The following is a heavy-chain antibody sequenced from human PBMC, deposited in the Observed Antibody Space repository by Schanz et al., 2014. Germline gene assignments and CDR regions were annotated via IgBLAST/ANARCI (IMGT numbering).Heavy chain of an antibody. V-gene: IGHV3-21*01. D-gene: IGHD3-10*01. CDR1: GFTFSSYT. Sequence: EVQLVESGGGLVQPGGSLRLSCAASGFTFSSYTMKWVRQAPGKGLEWVSSISSTSTYLYYADSVKGRFTISRDSSKNTLYLQMNSLRADDTAVYYCAKDQLANYRGSGYNWFDPWGQGTLVTVSS. CDR2: ISSTSTYL. J-gene: IGHJ5*02. CDR3: AKDQLANYRGSGYNWFDP.